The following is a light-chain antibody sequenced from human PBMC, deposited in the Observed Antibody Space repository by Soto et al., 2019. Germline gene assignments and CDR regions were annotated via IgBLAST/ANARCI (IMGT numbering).Light chain of an antibody. V-gene: IGKV3-15*01. CDR1: QSVSSN. Sequence: EIVMTQSPATLSVSPGETATLSCRASQSVSSNLAWYQQKPGQAPRLLIYGAYTRATGIPARLSGSGSGTEFTLTISSLQSEDFAVYYCQQYNNWPSWTFGQGTKVDIK. CDR3: QQYNNWPSWT. CDR2: GAY. J-gene: IGKJ1*01.